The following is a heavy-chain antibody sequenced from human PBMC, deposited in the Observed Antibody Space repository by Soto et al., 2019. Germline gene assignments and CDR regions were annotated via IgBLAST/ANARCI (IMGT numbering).Heavy chain of an antibody. Sequence: ASVKVSCKASGYTVTAYYVHWVRQAPGQGLEWMGWINPNSGGTNYAQKFQGWVTMTRDTSISTVYMELSRLRFDDTAVYYCARMIAASGNYGMDVWGQGTTVTVPS. V-gene: IGHV1-2*04. CDR2: INPNSGGT. J-gene: IGHJ6*02. CDR3: ARMIAASGNYGMDV. CDR1: GYTVTAYY. D-gene: IGHD6-13*01.